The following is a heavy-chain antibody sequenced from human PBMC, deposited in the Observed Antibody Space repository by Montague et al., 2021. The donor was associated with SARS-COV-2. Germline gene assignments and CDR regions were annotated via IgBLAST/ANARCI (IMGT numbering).Heavy chain of an antibody. J-gene: IGHJ6*02. V-gene: IGHV4-61*02. Sequence: TLSLTCTVSGGSVNSGDYFWTWIRQPAGKRLEWIGRVYTTGDTNYNPSLKSRVTISVDTSKNQFSLKLSSVTAAATAVYYCARVRYYGSGTSLGMDVWGQGTTVTVSS. CDR3: ARVRYYGSGTSLGMDV. D-gene: IGHD3-10*01. CDR2: VYTTGDT. CDR1: GGSVNSGDYF.